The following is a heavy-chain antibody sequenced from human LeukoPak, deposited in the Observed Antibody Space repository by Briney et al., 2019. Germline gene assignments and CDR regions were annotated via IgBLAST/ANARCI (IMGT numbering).Heavy chain of an antibody. CDR3: ARVYYDSSEPLRGMDV. CDR2: MNPNSGNT. CDR1: GYTFTSYD. Sequence: GASVKVSCKASGYTFTSYDINWVRQATGQGLEWMGWMNPNSGNTGYAQKFQGRVTMTRNTSISTAYMELSSLRSEDTAVYYCARVYYDSSEPLRGMDVWGQGTTVTVSS. J-gene: IGHJ6*02. D-gene: IGHD3-22*01. V-gene: IGHV1-8*01.